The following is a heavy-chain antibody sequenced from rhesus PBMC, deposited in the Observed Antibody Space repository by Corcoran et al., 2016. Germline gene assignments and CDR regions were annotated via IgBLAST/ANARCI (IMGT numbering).Heavy chain of an antibody. CDR3: ARGLVKSSFDF. J-gene: IGHJ3*01. V-gene: IGHV1-198*02. CDR2: INPLVGIT. Sequence: QVQLVQSGAEVKKPGASVKVSCQASGFTFGSYAINWVRQAPGQGLERLGVINPLVGITNYEGKVQGKCTITEEPSTSTAYMELSSIRSEDTAVYYCARGLVKSSFDFVVQGLRVTVSS. D-gene: IGHD3-3*01. CDR1: GFTFGSYA.